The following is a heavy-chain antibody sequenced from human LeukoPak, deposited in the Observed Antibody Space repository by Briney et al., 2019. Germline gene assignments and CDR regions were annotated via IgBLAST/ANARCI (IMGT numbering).Heavy chain of an antibody. CDR1: GFTFDDYA. J-gene: IGHJ4*02. D-gene: IGHD3-10*01. CDR3: AKSSLAMVRGVLGY. V-gene: IGHV3-9*01. Sequence: GGSLRLSCAASGFTFDDYAMHWVRQAPGKGLEWVSGISWNSGSIGYADSVKGRFTISRDNAKNSLYLQMNSLRAEDTALFYCAKSSLAMVRGVLGYWGQGTLVTVSS. CDR2: ISWNSGSI.